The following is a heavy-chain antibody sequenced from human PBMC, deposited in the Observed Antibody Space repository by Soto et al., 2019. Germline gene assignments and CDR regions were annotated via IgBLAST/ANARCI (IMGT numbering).Heavy chain of an antibody. V-gene: IGHV4-59*08. D-gene: IGHD4-17*01. J-gene: IGHJ4*02. CDR3: ARYYGDYFVDY. Sequence: SETLSLTCTVSGGSISSYYWSWIRQPPGKGLEWIGYIYYSGSTNYNPSLKSRVTISVDTSKNQFSLKLSSVTAADTAVYYCARYYGDYFVDYWGQGTLVTVSS. CDR2: IYYSGST. CDR1: GGSISSYY.